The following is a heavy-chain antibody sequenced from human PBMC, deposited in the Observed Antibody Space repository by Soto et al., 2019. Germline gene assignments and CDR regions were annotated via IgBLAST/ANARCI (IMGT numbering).Heavy chain of an antibody. CDR2: IGTAGDT. J-gene: IGHJ4*02. CDR1: GFTFSGFG. Sequence: PGGSLRLSCSVPGFTFSGFGMHWVRQPTGKGLEWVSSIGTAGDTYYAVSVKGRFTISRDNAKNSLSLQMNSLRAGDMAVYFCAKSQEIGTHFFDSWGQGTQVTVSS. V-gene: IGHV3-13*01. CDR3: AKSQEIGTHFFDS. D-gene: IGHD6-13*01.